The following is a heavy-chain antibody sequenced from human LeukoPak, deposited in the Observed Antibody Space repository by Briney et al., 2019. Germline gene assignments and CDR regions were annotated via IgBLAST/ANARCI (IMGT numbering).Heavy chain of an antibody. Sequence: GGSLRLSCAASGFTFSSYVMSWVRQAPGKGLEWVSVISGSGGSIHYADSVKGRFTISRDNSKNTLYLQMSSLRAEDTAVYYCAKLGIVVVVASTGWGQGTLVTVSS. D-gene: IGHD2-15*01. V-gene: IGHV3-23*01. CDR3: AKLGIVVVVASTG. J-gene: IGHJ4*02. CDR2: ISGSGGSI. CDR1: GFTFSSYV.